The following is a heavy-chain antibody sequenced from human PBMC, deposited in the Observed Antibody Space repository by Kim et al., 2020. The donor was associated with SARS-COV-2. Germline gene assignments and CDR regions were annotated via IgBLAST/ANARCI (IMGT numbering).Heavy chain of an antibody. CDR2: T. J-gene: IGHJ3*02. D-gene: IGHD5-12*01. CDR3: ARGGYNGAFDI. V-gene: IGHV3-74*01. Sequence: TSYADSGKSRFTISRDNAKNTRYLQMNSLGAEDTAVYYCARGGYNGAFDIWGQGTMVTVSS.